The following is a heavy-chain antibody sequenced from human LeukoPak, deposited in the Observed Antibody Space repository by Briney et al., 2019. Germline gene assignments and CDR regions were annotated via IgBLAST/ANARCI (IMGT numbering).Heavy chain of an antibody. CDR3: ASGRGIAAAAKVSGWFDP. D-gene: IGHD6-13*01. Sequence: SETLSLTCTVSGRSISSGYYYCGWIGQPPGKGLEWIGEINHSGSTNYNPSLKSRVTISVDTSKNQFSLKLSSVTAADTAVYYCASGRGIAAAAKVSGWFDPWGQGTLVTVSS. CDR1: GRSISSGYYY. J-gene: IGHJ5*02. CDR2: INHSGST. V-gene: IGHV4-39*07.